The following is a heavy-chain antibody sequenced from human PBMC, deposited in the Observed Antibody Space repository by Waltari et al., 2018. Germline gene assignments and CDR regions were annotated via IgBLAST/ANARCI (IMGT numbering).Heavy chain of an antibody. D-gene: IGHD3-3*01. CDR2: ISGSGGST. Sequence: EVQLLESGGGLVQPGGSLRLSCAASGFTFSSYAMSWVRQAPGKGLEWVSAISGSGGSTYYADSVKGRFTISRDNSKNTLYLQMNSLRAEDTAVYYCAKVPLSTITIFGVVYFDYWGQGTLVTVSS. CDR1: GFTFSSYA. CDR3: AKVPLSTITIFGVVYFDY. V-gene: IGHV3-23*01. J-gene: IGHJ4*02.